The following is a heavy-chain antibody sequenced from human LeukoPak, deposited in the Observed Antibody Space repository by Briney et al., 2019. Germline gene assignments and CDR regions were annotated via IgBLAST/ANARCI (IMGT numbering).Heavy chain of an antibody. V-gene: IGHV4-59*01. CDR1: GDSINNYY. CDR2: INYSGST. CDR3: ARTTEGYCSSASCFGFSYSYYMDV. J-gene: IGHJ6*03. D-gene: IGHD2-2*01. Sequence: PSETLSLTCTVSGDSINNYYWSWIRQPPGKGLEWIGYINYSGSTNYNPSLKSRVTISVDTSKNQFSLKLSSVIAADTAVYYCARTTEGYCSSASCFGFSYSYYMDVWGKGTTVTISS.